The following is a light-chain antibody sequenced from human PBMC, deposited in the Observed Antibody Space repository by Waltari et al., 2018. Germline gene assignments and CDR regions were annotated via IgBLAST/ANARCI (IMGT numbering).Light chain of an antibody. CDR2: EVS. V-gene: IGLV2-8*01. J-gene: IGLJ2*01. CDR1: SSDVGGFDY. Sequence: QSALTQPPSASGSPGQSVTISCTGTSSDVGGFDYVSWYQQHPGHVPRLMIYEVSKRPSGVPYRFSGSKSGNTASLTVSGVQVEDEADYYCSSFAGSSQMLFGGGTKLTVL. CDR3: SSFAGSSQML.